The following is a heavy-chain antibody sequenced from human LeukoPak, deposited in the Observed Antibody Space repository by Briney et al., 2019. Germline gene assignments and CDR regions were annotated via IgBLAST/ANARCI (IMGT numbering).Heavy chain of an antibody. CDR1: GGTFSSYA. V-gene: IGHV1-69*13. Sequence: SVKVSCKASGGTFSSYAISWVRQAPGQGLEWMGGIIPIFGTANYAQKFQGRVTITADESTSTAYMELSSLRSEDTAVYYCASRTWGRTETFDPWGQGTLVTVSS. CDR3: ASRTWGRTETFDP. CDR2: IIPIFGTA. D-gene: IGHD3-16*01. J-gene: IGHJ5*02.